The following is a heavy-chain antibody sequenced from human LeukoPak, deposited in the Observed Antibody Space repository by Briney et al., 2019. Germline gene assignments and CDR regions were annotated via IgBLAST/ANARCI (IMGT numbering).Heavy chain of an antibody. V-gene: IGHV3-21*01. CDR2: IVGSSST. D-gene: IGHD6-13*01. CDR3: ARIGAGSSRDY. J-gene: IGHJ4*02. CDR1: GFTFSNFA. Sequence: GGSLRLSCAASGFTFSNFAITWVLQAPGKGLEWVSSIVGSSSTYYADSLKGRFTISRDNAKNSLYMQMNSLRAEDTAVYYCARIGAGSSRDYWGQGTLVTVSS.